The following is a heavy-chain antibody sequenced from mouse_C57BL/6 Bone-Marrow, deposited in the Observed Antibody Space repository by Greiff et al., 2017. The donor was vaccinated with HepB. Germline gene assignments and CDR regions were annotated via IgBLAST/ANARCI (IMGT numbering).Heavy chain of an antibody. CDR1: GYTFTDYE. D-gene: IGHD2-12*01. Sequence: VHLVESGAELVRPGASVTLSCKASGYTFTDYEMHWVKQTPVHGLEWIGAIDPETGGTAYNQKFKGKAILTADKSSSTAYMELRSLTSEDSAVYYCTRDSYYYAMDYWGQGTSVTVSS. V-gene: IGHV1-15*01. CDR2: IDPETGGT. CDR3: TRDSYYYAMDY. J-gene: IGHJ4*01.